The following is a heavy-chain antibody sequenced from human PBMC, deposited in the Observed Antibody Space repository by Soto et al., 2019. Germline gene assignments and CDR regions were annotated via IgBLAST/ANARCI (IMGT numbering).Heavy chain of an antibody. Sequence: XGTLSLTCTVSGGSISSYYWSGIRQPAGKGLEWIGRIYTSGSTNYNPSLKSRVTMSVDTSKNQFSLKLSSVTAADTAVYYCARSSGFYSRNWFDPWGQGTLVTVSS. CDR1: GGSISSYY. CDR3: ARSSGFYSRNWFDP. V-gene: IGHV4-4*07. CDR2: IYTSGST. J-gene: IGHJ5*02. D-gene: IGHD6-19*01.